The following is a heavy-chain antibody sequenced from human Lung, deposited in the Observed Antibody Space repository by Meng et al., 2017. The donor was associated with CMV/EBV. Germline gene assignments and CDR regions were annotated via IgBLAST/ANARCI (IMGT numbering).Heavy chain of an antibody. CDR3: ARARATGTDTSSPDS. J-gene: IGHJ4*02. CDR2: VSHHGRNK. Sequence: GGSLRLXCAASGFPFRSYAMHWVRQAPGKGLEWVAVVSHHGRNKYYADSVKGRFTISRDNSKNTLYPHMNSLRAEDSAVFYCARARATGTDTSSPDSWGQGTLVTVSS. CDR1: GFPFRSYA. V-gene: IGHV3-30*04. D-gene: IGHD6-13*01.